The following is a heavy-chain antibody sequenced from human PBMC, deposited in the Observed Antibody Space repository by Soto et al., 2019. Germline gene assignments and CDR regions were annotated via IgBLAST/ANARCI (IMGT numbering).Heavy chain of an antibody. V-gene: IGHV5-51*01. CDR2: LYPGDSDT. J-gene: IGHJ3*02. Sequence: EVQLVQSGAEVKKPGESLKISCKVSGYTFRNFWIGWVRQMPGKGLEWMGVLYPGDSDTRYSPPFQGQVTISGDRSIDTVYLQWSSLQASDTAMYFCARMLGVDHLGSPKLDPFDIWGQGTMVTVTS. CDR1: GYTFRNFW. CDR3: ARMLGVDHLGSPKLDPFDI. D-gene: IGHD5-12*01.